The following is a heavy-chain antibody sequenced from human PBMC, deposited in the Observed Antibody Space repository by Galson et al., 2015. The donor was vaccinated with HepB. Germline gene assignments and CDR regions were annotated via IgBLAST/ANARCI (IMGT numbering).Heavy chain of an antibody. V-gene: IGHV1-2*02. J-gene: IGHJ3*01. CDR3: ARERARSYSYWSAHYSEAAGSNDVTFDV. D-gene: IGHD3-3*01. CDR1: GYTFTGYY. CDR2: INTNTGGT. Sequence: SVKVSCKASGYTFTGYYMNWVRQAPGQGLEWIGWINTNTGGTKYAQNFQGRVTMTRDTSITTAYMELNSLRSDDTAVYYCARERARSYSYWSAHYSEAAGSNDVTFDVWGRGTTVIVSS.